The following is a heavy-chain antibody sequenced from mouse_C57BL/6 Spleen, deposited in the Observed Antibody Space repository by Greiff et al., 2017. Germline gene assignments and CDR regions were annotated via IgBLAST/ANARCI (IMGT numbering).Heavy chain of an antibody. CDR2: IDPSGSYT. CDR1: GYTFTSYW. Sequence: VQLQQPGAELVMPGASVKLSCKASGYTFTSYWMHWVKQRPGQGLEWIGEIDPSGSYTNYNQKFKGKSTLTVDKSTSTAYMQLSSLTSEDSAVYYCASRGEYYFDYWGQGTTLTVSS. D-gene: IGHD2-13*01. J-gene: IGHJ2*01. V-gene: IGHV1-69*01. CDR3: ASRGEYYFDY.